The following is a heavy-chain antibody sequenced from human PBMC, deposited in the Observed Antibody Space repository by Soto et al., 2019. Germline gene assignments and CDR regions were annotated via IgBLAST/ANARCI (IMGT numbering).Heavy chain of an antibody. D-gene: IGHD3-22*01. CDR1: TFSSYA. V-gene: IGHV3-23*01. CDR3: AKVPFYYDSSGYYPLYFDY. CDR2: ISGSGGST. Sequence: TFSSYAMSWVRQAPGKGLEWVSAISGSGGSTYYADSVKGRFTISRDNSKNTLYLQMNSLRAEDTAVYYCAKVPFYYDSSGYYPLYFDYWGQGTLVTVSS. J-gene: IGHJ4*02.